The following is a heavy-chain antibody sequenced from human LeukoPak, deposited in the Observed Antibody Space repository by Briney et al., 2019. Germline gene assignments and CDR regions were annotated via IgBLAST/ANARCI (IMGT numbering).Heavy chain of an antibody. CDR2: IYYSRNT. CDR1: GVSISSSNSY. Sequence: PSETLSLTCTVSGVSISSSNSYWGWIPQPPGKGLEWIGSIYYSRNTYYNASLKSQVSISIDTSKNQFSLRLTSVTAADTAVYYCARQTGSGLFILPGGQGTLVTVSS. J-gene: IGHJ4*02. D-gene: IGHD3/OR15-3a*01. CDR3: ARQTGSGLFILP. V-gene: IGHV4-39*01.